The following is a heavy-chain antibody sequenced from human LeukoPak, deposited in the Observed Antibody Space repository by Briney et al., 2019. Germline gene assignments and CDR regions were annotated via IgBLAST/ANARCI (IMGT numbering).Heavy chain of an antibody. CDR3: AREYPPRYYYDSSGYPHDAFDI. D-gene: IGHD3-22*01. V-gene: IGHV3-33*01. Sequence: PGRSLRLSCAASGFTFSSYGMHWVRQAPGKGLEWVAVIWYDGSNKYYADSVKGRFTISRDNSKNTLYLQMNSLRAEDTAVYYCAREYPPRYYYDSSGYPHDAFDIWGQGTMLTVSS. CDR1: GFTFSSYG. J-gene: IGHJ3*02. CDR2: IWYDGSNK.